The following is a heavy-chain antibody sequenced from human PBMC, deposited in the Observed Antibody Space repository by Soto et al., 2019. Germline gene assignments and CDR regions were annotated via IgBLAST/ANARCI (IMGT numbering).Heavy chain of an antibody. J-gene: IGHJ3*02. CDR2: ISGSGGST. Sequence: EVQLLESGGGLVQPGGSLRLSCAASGFTFSSYAMSWVRQAPGKGLEWVSAISGSGGSTYYADSVKGRFTISRDNSKNTLYLQMNSLRAEDTAVYYCAKAALGSSPGKDAFDIWGQGTMVTVSS. D-gene: IGHD6-6*01. CDR3: AKAALGSSPGKDAFDI. CDR1: GFTFSSYA. V-gene: IGHV3-23*01.